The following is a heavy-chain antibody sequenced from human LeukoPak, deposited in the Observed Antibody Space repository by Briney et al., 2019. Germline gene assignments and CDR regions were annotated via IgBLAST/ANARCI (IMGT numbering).Heavy chain of an antibody. D-gene: IGHD5-12*01. J-gene: IGHJ4*02. V-gene: IGHV3-21*01. CDR3: ARGGYGGYVNFDY. CDR2: ISSSSSYI. Sequence: PGGSLRLSCAASGFTFSSYSMTWVRQAPGKGLEWVSSISSSSSYIYYADSVKGRFTISRDNAKNSLYLQMNSLRAEDTAVYYCARGGYGGYVNFDYWGQGTLVTVSS. CDR1: GFTFSSYS.